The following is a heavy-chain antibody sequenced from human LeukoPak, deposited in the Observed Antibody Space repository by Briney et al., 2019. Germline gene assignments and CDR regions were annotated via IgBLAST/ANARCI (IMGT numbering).Heavy chain of an antibody. Sequence: SLRLSCAASGFTFSSYGMHWVRQAPGKGLEWVAVISYDGSNKYYADSVKGRFTISRDNSKNTLYLQMNSLRAEDTAVYYCATELPLITMVRGVIIERYYYGMDVWGQGTTVTVSS. J-gene: IGHJ6*02. D-gene: IGHD3-10*01. CDR3: ATELPLITMVRGVIIERYYYGMDV. CDR1: GFTFSSYG. V-gene: IGHV3-30*03. CDR2: ISYDGSNK.